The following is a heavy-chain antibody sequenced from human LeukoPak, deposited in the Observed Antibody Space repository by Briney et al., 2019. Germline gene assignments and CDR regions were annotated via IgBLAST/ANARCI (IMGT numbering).Heavy chain of an antibody. CDR2: INHSGST. J-gene: IGHJ4*02. V-gene: IGHV4-34*01. CDR3: ARHGTYYDSSYFDY. D-gene: IGHD3-22*01. CDR1: GGSFSGYY. Sequence: SETLSLTCAVYGGSFSGYYWSWIRQPPGKGLEWIGEINHSGSTNYNPSLKSRVTISVDTSKNQFSLKLSSVTAADTAVYYCARHGTYYDSSYFDYWGQGTLVTVSS.